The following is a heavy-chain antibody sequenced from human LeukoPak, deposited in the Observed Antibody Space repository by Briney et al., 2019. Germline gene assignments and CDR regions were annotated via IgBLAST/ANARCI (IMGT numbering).Heavy chain of an antibody. J-gene: IGHJ4*02. D-gene: IGHD6-13*01. Sequence: GGSLRLSCAASGFTFSSHWMHWVRQAPGKGLVWVSRINSDGSSISYADSVKGRFTISRDNAKNTLYLQMNSLRAEDTALYYCAKDGGDSSFFWGQGTLVTVSS. CDR3: AKDGGDSSFF. CDR2: INSDGSSI. CDR1: GFTFSSHW. V-gene: IGHV3-74*01.